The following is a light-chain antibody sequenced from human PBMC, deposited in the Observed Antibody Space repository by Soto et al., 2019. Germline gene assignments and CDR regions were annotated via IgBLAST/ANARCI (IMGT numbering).Light chain of an antibody. CDR1: QGISSY. V-gene: IGKV1-9*01. CDR3: PQLNTHLLT. Sequence: DIQLTQSPSFLSASVGDRVTITCRASQGISSYLAWYQQKPGKAPKLLIYAASTLQGGVPSRFSGSGSGTEFTLTISSLQPEDFATYYYPQLNTHLLTFGGGTKVEIK. J-gene: IGKJ4*01. CDR2: AAS.